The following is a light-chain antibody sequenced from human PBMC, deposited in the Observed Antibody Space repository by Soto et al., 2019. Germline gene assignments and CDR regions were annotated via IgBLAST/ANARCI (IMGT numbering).Light chain of an antibody. V-gene: IGKV1-39*01. CDR2: GTS. J-gene: IGKJ1*01. Sequence: DIQLTQSPSSLSPSVGDRVTITCRASQSISNSLNWYQQKPGKAPNLLIYGTSDLQSGVPSRFSGSGSGTEFTLTISSLQRDDFATYYCQQSHSSSWTFGQGTKVEIK. CDR1: QSISNS. CDR3: QQSHSSSWT.